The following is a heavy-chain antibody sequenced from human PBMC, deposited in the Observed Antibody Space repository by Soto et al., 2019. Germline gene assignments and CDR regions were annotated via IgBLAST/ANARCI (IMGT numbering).Heavy chain of an antibody. Sequence: QLQLQESGPGLVKPSETLSLTCTVSGGSISSSSYYWGWIRQPPGKGLEWIGSIYYSGSTYYNPSLKSRVTISVDTSKNQFSLKLSSVTAADTAVYYCARVITMVRGVIKNFDYWGQGTLVTVSS. D-gene: IGHD3-10*01. J-gene: IGHJ4*02. V-gene: IGHV4-39*01. CDR2: IYYSGST. CDR1: GGSISSSSYY. CDR3: ARVITMVRGVIKNFDY.